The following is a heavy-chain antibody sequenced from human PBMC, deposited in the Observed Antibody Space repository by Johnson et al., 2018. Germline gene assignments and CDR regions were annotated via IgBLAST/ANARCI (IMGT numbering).Heavy chain of an antibody. V-gene: IGHV3-30*18. J-gene: IGHJ6*03. Sequence: VQLVETGGGVVQPGRSLRLSCAASGFTFSNYGMHWVRQAPGKGLEWVAVISYGGSYKYYADSVKGRFTISRDNSRNTLYLQMNSLRAEDTAVYYCAKDRHGYSYGYSYMDGWGKGTTVIVSS. CDR3: AKDRHGYSYGYSYMDG. CDR1: GFTFSNYG. D-gene: IGHD5-18*01. CDR2: ISYGGSYK.